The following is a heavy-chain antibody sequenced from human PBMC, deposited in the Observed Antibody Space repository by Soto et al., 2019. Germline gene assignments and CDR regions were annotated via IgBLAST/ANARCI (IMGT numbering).Heavy chain of an antibody. D-gene: IGHD4-17*01. CDR1: GGSISSGGYS. CDR2: IYHSGST. J-gene: IGHJ5*02. CDR3: ARTTVTGKQEFDP. Sequence: QLQLQESGSGLVKPSQTLSLTCAVSGGSISSGGYSWSWIRQPPGKGLEWIGYIYHSGSTYYNPTLKSRVTISVDRSKNQFSLKLSSVTAADTAVYYCARTTVTGKQEFDPWGQGTLVTVSS. V-gene: IGHV4-30-2*01.